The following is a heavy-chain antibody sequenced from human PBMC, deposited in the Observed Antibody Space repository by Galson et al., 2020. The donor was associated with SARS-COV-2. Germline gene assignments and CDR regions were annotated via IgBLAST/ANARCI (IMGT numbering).Heavy chain of an antibody. J-gene: IGHJ6*02. CDR2: ISYDGSNK. Sequence: GESLKISCAASGFTFSSYAMYWVRQAPGKGLEWVAVISYDGSNKYYADSVKGRFTISRDNSKNTLYLQMNSLRAEDTAVYYCARDDTAMVIYHYYGMDVWGQGTTVTVSS. CDR3: ARDDTAMVIYHYYGMDV. CDR1: GFTFSSYA. V-gene: IGHV3-30*01. D-gene: IGHD5-18*01.